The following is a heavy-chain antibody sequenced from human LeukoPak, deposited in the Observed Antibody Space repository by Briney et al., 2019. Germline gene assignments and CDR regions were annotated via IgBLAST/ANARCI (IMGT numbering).Heavy chain of an antibody. Sequence: ASVKVSCKASGYTFTSYGISWVRQAPGQGLEWMGWISAYNGNTNYAQKLQGRVTMTTDTSTSTAYMELRSPRSDDTAVYYCARDKRDWNDPYYYYYMDVWGKGTTVTVSS. V-gene: IGHV1-18*01. CDR1: GYTFTSYG. CDR3: ARDKRDWNDPYYYYYMDV. CDR2: ISAYNGNT. D-gene: IGHD1-1*01. J-gene: IGHJ6*03.